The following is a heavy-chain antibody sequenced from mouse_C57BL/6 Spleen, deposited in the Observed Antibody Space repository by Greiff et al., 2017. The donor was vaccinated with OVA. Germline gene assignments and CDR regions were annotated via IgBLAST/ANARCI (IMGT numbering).Heavy chain of an antibody. CDR3: AYSKILGGNYAFDY. Sequence: QVQLQQPGAELVRPGSSVKLSCKASGYTFTSYWMHWVKQRPIQGLEWIGNIDPSDSETHYNQKFKDKATLTVDKSSSTAYMQLSSLTSEDSAVYYCAYSKILGGNYAFDYWGQGTTLTVSS. CDR1: GYTFTSYW. J-gene: IGHJ2*01. D-gene: IGHD2-1*01. V-gene: IGHV1-52*01. CDR2: IDPSDSET.